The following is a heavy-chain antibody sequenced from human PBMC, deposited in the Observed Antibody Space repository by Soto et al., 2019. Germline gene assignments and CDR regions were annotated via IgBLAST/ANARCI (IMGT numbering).Heavy chain of an antibody. Sequence: QITLKESGPTLVKPTQTLTLTCTFSGFSLSTSGVGVGWIRQPPGKALEWLALIYWDDDKRYSPSLKSRLTITNDTSKNQVVLTMTNMDPVDTATYYCAHIKWGMVRGVILTWFDPLGQGTLVTVSS. J-gene: IGHJ5*02. D-gene: IGHD3-10*01. CDR1: GFSLSTSGVG. CDR3: AHIKWGMVRGVILTWFDP. V-gene: IGHV2-5*02. CDR2: IYWDDDK.